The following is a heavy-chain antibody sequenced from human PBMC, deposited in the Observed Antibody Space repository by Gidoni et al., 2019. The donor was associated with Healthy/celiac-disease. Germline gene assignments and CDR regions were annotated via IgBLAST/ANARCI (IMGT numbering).Heavy chain of an antibody. J-gene: IGHJ4*02. D-gene: IGHD3-10*01. CDR3: ARAPYGSGSY. CDR2: IYHSGST. V-gene: IGHV4-38-2*02. Sequence: QVQLQESGPGLVKPSETLSLTCTVSGYSISSGYYWGWIRQPPGKGLEWIGSIYHSGSTYYNPSLKSRVTISVDTSKNQFSLKLSSVTAADTAVYYCARAPYGSGSYWGQGTLVTVSS. CDR1: GYSISSGYY.